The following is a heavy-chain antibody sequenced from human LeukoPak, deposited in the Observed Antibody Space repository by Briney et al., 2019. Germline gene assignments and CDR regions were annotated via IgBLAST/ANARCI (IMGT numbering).Heavy chain of an antibody. Sequence: GGSLRLSCAASGFTFSSYGMSWVRQAPGKGLEWVSAISDDGGPTYYADSVKGRFAISRDKSKNTLYLQMNSLRAEDTAVYYCARDRKGALNYGMDVWGQGTTVTVSS. CDR1: GFTFSSYG. CDR2: ISDDGGPT. J-gene: IGHJ6*02. V-gene: IGHV3-23*01. CDR3: ARDRKGALNYGMDV.